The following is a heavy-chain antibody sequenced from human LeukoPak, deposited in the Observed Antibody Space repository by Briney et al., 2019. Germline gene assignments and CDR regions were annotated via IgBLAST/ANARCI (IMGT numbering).Heavy chain of an antibody. Sequence: ASVKVSCKASGYTFTDYYMHWARQAPGQGLEWMGWINPNSGGTSSTQNFQGRVTMTRDTSISTAYMELSRLRSDDTAVYYCARVERGYSGYDYQYWGQGTLVTVSS. CDR3: ARVERGYSGYDYQY. D-gene: IGHD5-12*01. V-gene: IGHV1-2*02. J-gene: IGHJ4*02. CDR1: GYTFTDYY. CDR2: INPNSGGT.